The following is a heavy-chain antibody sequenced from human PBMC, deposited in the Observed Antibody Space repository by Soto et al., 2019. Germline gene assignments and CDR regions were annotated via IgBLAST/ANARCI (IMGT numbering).Heavy chain of an antibody. CDR3: ARVRGDDFFDY. V-gene: IGHV4-31*03. J-gene: IGHJ4*02. CDR1: GGSISSGGYY. D-gene: IGHD3-10*01. CDR2: IYYSVST. Sequence: SETLSLTCTVSGGSISSGGYYWSWIRQHPGKGLEWFGYIYYSVSTYYNPSLKSRVTISVDTSKNQFSLKLSSVTAADTAVYYCARVRGDDFFDYWGQGTLVTSPQ.